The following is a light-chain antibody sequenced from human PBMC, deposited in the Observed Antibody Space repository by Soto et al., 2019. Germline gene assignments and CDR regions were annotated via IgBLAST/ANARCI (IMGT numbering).Light chain of an antibody. V-gene: IGLV1-44*01. CDR1: SSNIGSNT. CDR2: SNN. CDR3: AAWDDSLNGYV. Sequence: QSLLSHPRSASGTPRQRVTISCSGSSSNIGSNTVNWYQQLPGTATKLLIYSNNQRPSGVPDRFSGSKSGTSASLAISGLQSEDEDDYYCAAWDDSLNGYVFGTGTKVTVL. J-gene: IGLJ1*01.